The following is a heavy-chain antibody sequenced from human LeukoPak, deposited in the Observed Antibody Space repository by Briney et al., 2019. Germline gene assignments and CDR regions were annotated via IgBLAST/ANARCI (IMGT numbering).Heavy chain of an antibody. Sequence: PSESLSLTCTVSGGSFSPDYWSWIRQPAGQGLEWIGRILTSGSSNYNPSLKSRATMSVDTSKNQISLELTSVTAADTAVYYCARDRFSGSFSGFDYWGQGALVTVSS. CDR2: ILTSGSS. V-gene: IGHV4-4*07. D-gene: IGHD1-26*01. J-gene: IGHJ4*02. CDR1: GGSFSPDY. CDR3: ARDRFSGSFSGFDY.